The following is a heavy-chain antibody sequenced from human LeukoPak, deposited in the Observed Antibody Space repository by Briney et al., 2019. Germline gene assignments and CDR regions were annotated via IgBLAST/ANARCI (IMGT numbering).Heavy chain of an antibody. CDR2: IYYSGST. CDR1: GDSITSGSYY. CDR3: ARGETAMVLYYFDY. J-gene: IGHJ4*02. V-gene: IGHV4-61*01. Sequence: SETLSLTCTVSGDSITSGSYYWSWIRQPPGKGLEWIGYIYYSGSTNYNPSLKSRVTISVDTSKNQFSLKLSSVTAADTAVYYCARGETAMVLYYFDYWGQGTLVTVSS. D-gene: IGHD5-18*01.